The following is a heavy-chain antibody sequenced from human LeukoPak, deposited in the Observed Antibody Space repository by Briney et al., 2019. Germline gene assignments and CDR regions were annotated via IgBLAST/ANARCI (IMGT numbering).Heavy chain of an antibody. D-gene: IGHD3-22*01. J-gene: IGHJ4*02. CDR2: IYSGGDT. CDR3: ARGPGDTSETDN. Sequence: GGSLRLSCAASGFTVSSNYMSWVRQAPGKGLEWVSVIYSGGDTYYADSVKGRFTISRDNSKNTLYLQMNSLRAEDKAVYYCARGPGDTSETDNWGQGTLVTVSS. CDR1: GFTVSSNY. V-gene: IGHV3-53*01.